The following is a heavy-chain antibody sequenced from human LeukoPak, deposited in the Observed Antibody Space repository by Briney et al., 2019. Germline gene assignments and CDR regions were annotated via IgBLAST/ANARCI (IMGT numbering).Heavy chain of an antibody. Sequence: LSLPCAVSGGSFIGYYWSWIRQAPGKGLEWVSYISSSGSTIYYADSVKGRFTISRDNAKNSLHLQMNSLRAEDTAVYYCATPFSTGYYRFDYWGQGTLVTVSS. V-gene: IGHV3-11*04. CDR1: GGSFIGYY. J-gene: IGHJ4*02. D-gene: IGHD3-9*01. CDR2: ISSSGSTI. CDR3: ATPFSTGYYRFDY.